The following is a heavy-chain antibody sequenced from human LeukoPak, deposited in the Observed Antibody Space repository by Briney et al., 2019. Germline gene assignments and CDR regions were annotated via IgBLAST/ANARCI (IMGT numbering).Heavy chain of an antibody. Sequence: PGGSLRLSCAASGFTFSRHWMYWVRQAPGKGLEWVANIKQDGSAKPYVDSVKGRFTISRDNSKNMVYLQMNSLRAEDTALYYCVGDPPNSGYAFQVWGHGTVVTVSS. CDR3: VGDPPNSGYAFQV. J-gene: IGHJ3*01. CDR2: IKQDGSAK. CDR1: GFTFSRHW. V-gene: IGHV3-7*01. D-gene: IGHD3-22*01.